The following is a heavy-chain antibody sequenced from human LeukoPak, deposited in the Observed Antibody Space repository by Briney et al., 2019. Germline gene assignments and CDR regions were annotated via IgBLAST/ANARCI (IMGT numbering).Heavy chain of an antibody. J-gene: IGHJ4*02. Sequence: PGGSLRLSCAASGFTFSSYWMTWVRQAPGKGLEWVANIKQDGSEKNYVDSVKGRFTISRDNAKNSLYLQMNGLRAEDTAVYYCARGFVGRDGHSHFDYWGQGSLVTVSS. V-gene: IGHV3-7*05. CDR2: IKQDGSEK. CDR1: GFTFSSYW. CDR3: ARGFVGRDGHSHFDY. D-gene: IGHD5-24*01.